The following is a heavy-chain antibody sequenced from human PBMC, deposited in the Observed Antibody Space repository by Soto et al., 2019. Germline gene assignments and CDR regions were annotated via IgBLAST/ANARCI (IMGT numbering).Heavy chain of an antibody. CDR1: GYTFTGYY. D-gene: IGHD6-13*01. CDR3: ARDKGRQLYGMDV. J-gene: IGHJ6*02. V-gene: IGHV1-2*04. Sequence: GASVKVSCKASGYTFTGYYMHWVRQAPGQGLEWMGWINPNSGGTNYAQNFHGWVTMTMDTSISTAYMELSRLRSDDTAVYYCARDKGRQLYGMDVWGQGTTVTVSS. CDR2: INPNSGGT.